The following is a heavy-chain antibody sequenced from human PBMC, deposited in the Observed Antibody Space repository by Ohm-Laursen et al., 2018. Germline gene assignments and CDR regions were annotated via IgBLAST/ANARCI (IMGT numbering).Heavy chain of an antibody. CDR3: ARGFIDYYDSSGYYPEGWFDP. V-gene: IGHV1-2*02. Sequence: ASVKVSCKASGYTFTGYYMHWVRQAPGQGLEWMGWINPNSGGTNYAQKFQGRVTMTRDTSISTAYMELSRLRSDDTAVYYCARGFIDYYDSSGYYPEGWFDPWGQGTLVTVSS. J-gene: IGHJ5*02. CDR1: GYTFTGYY. D-gene: IGHD3-22*01. CDR2: INPNSGGT.